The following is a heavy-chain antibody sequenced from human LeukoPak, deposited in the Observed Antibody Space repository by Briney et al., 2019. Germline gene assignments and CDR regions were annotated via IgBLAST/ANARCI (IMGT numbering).Heavy chain of an antibody. CDR1: GFTFRSYG. Sequence: PGGSLRLSCAASGFTFRSYGMHWVRQAPGKGLEWVAIIRYDGTNKYYADSVKGRFTISRDNSKNTLYLQMNSLRAEDTAVYYCAKGSGYEAQYHYYYMDVWGKGTTVTISS. CDR2: IRYDGTNK. CDR3: AKGSGYEAQYHYYYMDV. J-gene: IGHJ6*03. V-gene: IGHV3-30*02. D-gene: IGHD5-12*01.